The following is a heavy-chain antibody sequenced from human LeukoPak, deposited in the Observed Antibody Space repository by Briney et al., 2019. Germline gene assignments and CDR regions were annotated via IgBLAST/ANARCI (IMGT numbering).Heavy chain of an antibody. V-gene: IGHV3-23*01. CDR3: AKEEGYNSGGSSYTWFAP. Sequence: PGGSLRLSCAASGFTFSSYAMSWVRQAPGKGLEWVSAISGSGGSTYYADSVKGRFTISRDNSKNTLYLQMNSLRAEDTAVYYCAKEEGYNSGGSSYTWFAPWGQGTLVTVSS. CDR1: GFTFSSYA. J-gene: IGHJ5*02. D-gene: IGHD6-19*01. CDR2: ISGSGGST.